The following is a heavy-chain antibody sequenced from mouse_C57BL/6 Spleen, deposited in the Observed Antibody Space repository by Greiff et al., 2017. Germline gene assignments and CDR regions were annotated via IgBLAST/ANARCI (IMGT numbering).Heavy chain of an antibody. Sequence: QVQLKQPGAELVKPGASVKLSCKASGYTFTSYWMHWVKQRPGQGLEWIGMIHPNSGSTNYNEKFKSKATLTVDKSSSTAYMQLSSLTSEDSAVYYCARSYDYLYAMDYWGQGTSVTVSS. CDR3: ARSYDYLYAMDY. V-gene: IGHV1-64*01. J-gene: IGHJ4*01. CDR2: IHPNSGST. D-gene: IGHD2-4*01. CDR1: GYTFTSYW.